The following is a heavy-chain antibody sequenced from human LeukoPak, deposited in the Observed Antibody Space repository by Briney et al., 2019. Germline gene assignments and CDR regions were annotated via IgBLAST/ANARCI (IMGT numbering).Heavy chain of an antibody. J-gene: IGHJ6*03. D-gene: IGHD2/OR15-2a*01. CDR2: ISSSSSYI. V-gene: IGHV3-21*01. CDR1: GFTFSSYS. CDR3: ARVLIDYYYYYMDV. Sequence: PGGSLRLSRAASGFTFSSYSMNWVRQAPGKGLEWVSSISSSSSYIYYADSVKGRFTISRDNAKNPLYLQMNSLRAEDTAVYYCARVLIDYYYYYMDVWGKGTTVTVSS.